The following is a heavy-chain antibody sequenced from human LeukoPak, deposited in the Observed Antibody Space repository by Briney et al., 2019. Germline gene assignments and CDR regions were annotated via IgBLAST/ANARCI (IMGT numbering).Heavy chain of an antibody. J-gene: IGHJ4*02. Sequence: PGGSLRLSCAASGFTFNSYWMHWVRQAPGKGLVWVSLFKTDGSTTRYADSVKGRFTISRDNAKNTLYLQKNSLRAEDTAVYYCARSTSQGFDYWGQGTPVIVSS. CDR2: FKTDGSTT. CDR3: ARSTSQGFDY. V-gene: IGHV3-74*01. CDR1: GFTFNSYW.